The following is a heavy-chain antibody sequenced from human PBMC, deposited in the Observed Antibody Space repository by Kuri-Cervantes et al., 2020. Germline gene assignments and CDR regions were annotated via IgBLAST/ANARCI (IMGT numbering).Heavy chain of an antibody. D-gene: IGHD2-2*01. J-gene: IGHJ6*02. V-gene: IGHV1-46*01. CDR3: ARDHRGSSTRRSGMDV. CDR1: GYTFTSYY. CDR2: INPSGGST. Sequence: ASVKVSCKASGYTFTSYYMHWVRQAPGQGLEWMGIINPSGGSTSYAQKFQGRVTMTTDTSTSTAYMELRSLRSDDTAVYYCARDHRGSSTRRSGMDVWGQGTTVTVSS.